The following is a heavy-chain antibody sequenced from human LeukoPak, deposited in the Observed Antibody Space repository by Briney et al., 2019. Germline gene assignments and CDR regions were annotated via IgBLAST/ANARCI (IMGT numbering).Heavy chain of an antibody. CDR1: GFIFSSYW. CDR2: INSDGSTT. Sequence: GGSLRLSCAASGFIFSSYWMHWVRQAPGKGLVWVSRINSDGSTTSYADSVKGRFTISRDNAKNTLYLEMNSLRAEDTAVYYCAKEQGYDFWSGYYSWLDPWGQGTLVTVSS. V-gene: IGHV3-74*01. CDR3: AKEQGYDFWSGYYSWLDP. D-gene: IGHD3-3*01. J-gene: IGHJ5*02.